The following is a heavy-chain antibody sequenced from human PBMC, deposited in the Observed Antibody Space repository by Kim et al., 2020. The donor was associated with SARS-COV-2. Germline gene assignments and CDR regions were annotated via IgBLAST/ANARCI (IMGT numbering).Heavy chain of an antibody. CDR2: ISWNSGSI. CDR3: AKDTIEDGYSREGAYYYYGMDV. J-gene: IGHJ6*02. D-gene: IGHD5-18*01. CDR1: GFTFDDYA. V-gene: IGHV3-9*01. Sequence: GGSLRLSCAASGFTFDDYAMHWVRQAPGKGLEWVSGISWNSGSIGYADSVKGRFTISRDNAKNSLYLQMNSLRAEDTALYYCAKDTIEDGYSREGAYYYYGMDVWGQGTTVTVSS.